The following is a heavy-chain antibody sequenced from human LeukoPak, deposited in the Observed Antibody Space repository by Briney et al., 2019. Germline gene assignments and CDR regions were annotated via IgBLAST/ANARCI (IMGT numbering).Heavy chain of an antibody. CDR3: ATQGGYCSSTSCYSN. CDR1: GGSISSYY. Sequence: SETLSLTCTVSGGSISSYYWSWIRQPAGRGLEWIGRIYTSGTTNYNPSLKSRVTMSLDTSKNEFSLKLSSVTAADTAVYYCATQGGYCSSTSCYSNWGQGTMVTVSS. V-gene: IGHV4-4*07. J-gene: IGHJ3*01. D-gene: IGHD2-2*01. CDR2: IYTSGTT.